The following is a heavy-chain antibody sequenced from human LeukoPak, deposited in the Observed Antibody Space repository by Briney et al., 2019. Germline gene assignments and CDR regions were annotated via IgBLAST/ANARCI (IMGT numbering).Heavy chain of an antibody. CDR2: ISYDGGNI. Sequence: PGRSLRLSCAASGFTFSSYAMHWVRQAPGKGLEWVAVISYDGGNIYYADSVKGRFTISRDNAKNSLYLQMNSLRAEDTAVYYCAKSGSYHTDYWGQGTLVTVSS. J-gene: IGHJ4*02. CDR1: GFTFSSYA. V-gene: IGHV3-30-3*01. CDR3: AKSGSYHTDY. D-gene: IGHD1-26*01.